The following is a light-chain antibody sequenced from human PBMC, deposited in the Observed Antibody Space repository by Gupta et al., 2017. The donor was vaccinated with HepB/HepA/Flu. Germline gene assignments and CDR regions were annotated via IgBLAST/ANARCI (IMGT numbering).Light chain of an antibody. CDR1: SSDVGGYNY. Sequence: QSALTPPPSASGSPGQSVTISCTGTSSDVGGYNYVSWYQQHPGKAPRLIIYEVSKRPSGVPDRFSGSKSGNTASLTVSGLQAEDEADYYCSSYAGSTTVVFGGGTKVTVL. CDR2: EVS. J-gene: IGLJ3*02. V-gene: IGLV2-8*01. CDR3: SSYAGSTTVV.